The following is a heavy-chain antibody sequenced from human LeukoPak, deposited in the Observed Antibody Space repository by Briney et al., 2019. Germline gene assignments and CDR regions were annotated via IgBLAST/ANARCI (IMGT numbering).Heavy chain of an antibody. D-gene: IGHD4-17*01. CDR1: RFTVSSNY. J-gene: IGHJ4*02. CDR2: IYSGGRT. CDR3: ARGLSTVATYFDY. V-gene: IGHV3-53*01. Sequence: GGSLRLSCAASRFTVSSNYMTWVRQAPGKGLEWVSVIYSGGRTYYADSVKGRFTISRDNSKNTLYLQMNSLRAEDTAVYYCARGLSTVATYFDYWGQGTLVTVSS.